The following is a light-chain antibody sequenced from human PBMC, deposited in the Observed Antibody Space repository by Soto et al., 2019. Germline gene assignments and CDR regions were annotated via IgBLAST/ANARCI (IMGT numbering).Light chain of an antibody. V-gene: IGKV3-11*01. J-gene: IGKJ2*01. CDR3: QYHSTGPPMYS. Sequence: EIVLTQSPATLSLSPGERATLSCRASQSVSSYLAWYQQRPGQAPRLLIYDASNRATGSPARFSSSGSGTDFTLTISSLEREDFGVYYCQYHSTGPPMYSLGQGNKVVIK. CDR2: DAS. CDR1: QSVSSY.